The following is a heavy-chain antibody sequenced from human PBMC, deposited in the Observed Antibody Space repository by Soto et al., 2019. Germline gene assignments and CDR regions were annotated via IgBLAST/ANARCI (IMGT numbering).Heavy chain of an antibody. V-gene: IGHV4-31*03. CDR1: GGSISSGGYY. Sequence: PSETQSLTCTVSGGSISSGGYYWSWIRQHPGKGLEWIGYIYYSGSTYYNPSLKSRVTISVDTSKNQFSLKLSSVTAADTAVYYCARVLWFGELVYWGQGTLVTVSS. J-gene: IGHJ4*02. D-gene: IGHD3-10*01. CDR2: IYYSGST. CDR3: ARVLWFGELVY.